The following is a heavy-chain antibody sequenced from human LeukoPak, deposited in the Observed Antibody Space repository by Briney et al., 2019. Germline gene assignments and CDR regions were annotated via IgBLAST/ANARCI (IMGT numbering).Heavy chain of an antibody. CDR2: INPNSGGP. D-gene: IGHD3-16*01. CDR1: GYSFTGYY. J-gene: IGHJ6*02. Sequence: ASVKVSCKTSGYSFTGYYIHWVRQAPGQGLEWMGRINPNSGGPNYGQKFQGWVTMTRDTSISTAYMELSRLRSVDTAVYYCARGTYDLYYYGMGVWGQGTTVTVSS. V-gene: IGHV1-2*04. CDR3: ARGTYDLYYYGMGV.